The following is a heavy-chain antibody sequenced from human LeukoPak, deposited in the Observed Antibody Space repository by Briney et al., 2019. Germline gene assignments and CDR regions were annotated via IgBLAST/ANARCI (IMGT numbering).Heavy chain of an antibody. CDR3: ARGRLSSSRGYFQH. CDR1: GYSISSGYY. Sequence: PSETLSLTCTVSGYSISSGYYWGWIRQPPGKGLEWIGEINHSGSTNYNPSLKSRVTISVDTSKNQFSLKLSSVTAADTAVYYCARGRLSSSRGYFQHWGQGTLVTVSS. D-gene: IGHD6-13*01. CDR2: INHSGST. V-gene: IGHV4-38-2*02. J-gene: IGHJ1*01.